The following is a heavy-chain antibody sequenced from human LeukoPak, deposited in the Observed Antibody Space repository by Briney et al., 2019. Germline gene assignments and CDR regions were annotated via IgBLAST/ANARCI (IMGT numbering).Heavy chain of an antibody. J-gene: IGHJ4*02. V-gene: IGHV3-21*01. CDR2: ISSSSSYI. CDR1: GFTFSSYS. D-gene: IGHD2-15*01. Sequence: GGSLRLSCAASGFTFSSYSMNWVRQAPGKGLEWISSISSSSSYIYYADSVKGRFTISRDNAKNSLYLQMNSLRAEDTAVYYCASLVVVGRVDYWGQGTLVTVSS. CDR3: ASLVVVGRVDY.